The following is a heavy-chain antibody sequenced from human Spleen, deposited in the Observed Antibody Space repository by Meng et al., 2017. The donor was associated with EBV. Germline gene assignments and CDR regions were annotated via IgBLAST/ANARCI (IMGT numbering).Heavy chain of an antibody. CDR2: INHSGNT. J-gene: IGHJ5*02. CDR1: GGSFSGDY. V-gene: IGHV4-34*01. D-gene: IGHD4-17*01. Sequence: QGQLHKGGAGLFKPSRTLSLTCAVDGGSFSGDYWSWIRQSPGKGLQWIGEINHSGNTIYNPSLKSRVTISVDTSKLQFSLNLTSVTAADTAVYYYARGSGDYLKLDCFDPWGQGTLVTVSS. CDR3: ARGSGDYLKLDCFDP.